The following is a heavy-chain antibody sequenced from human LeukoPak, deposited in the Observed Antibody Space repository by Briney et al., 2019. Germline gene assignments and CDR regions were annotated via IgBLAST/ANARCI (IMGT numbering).Heavy chain of an antibody. CDR2: IYHSGST. J-gene: IGHJ5*02. D-gene: IGHD3-16*01. CDR3: ARGLLGGLTWFDP. Sequence: SETLSLTCAVSGGSISSGGYSWSWIRQPPGKGLEWIGYIYHSGSTYYNPSLKSRVTISVDRSKNQFSLKLSSVTAADTAVYYCARGLLGGLTWFDPWGQGTLVTVSS. CDR1: GGSISSGGYS. V-gene: IGHV4-30-2*01.